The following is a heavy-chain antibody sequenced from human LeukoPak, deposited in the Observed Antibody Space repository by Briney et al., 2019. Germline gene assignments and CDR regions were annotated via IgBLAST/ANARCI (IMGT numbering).Heavy chain of an antibody. CDR1: GFTFSSYA. D-gene: IGHD3-22*01. V-gene: IGHV3-64*01. J-gene: IGHJ3*02. Sequence: PGGSLRLSCAASGFTFSSYAMHWVRQAPGKGLEYVSAISSNGGSTYYANSVKGRFTISRDNSKNTLYLQMGSLRAEDMAVYYCARESYYYDSSGPGGPFDIWGQGTMVTVSS. CDR2: ISSNGGST. CDR3: ARESYYYDSSGPGGPFDI.